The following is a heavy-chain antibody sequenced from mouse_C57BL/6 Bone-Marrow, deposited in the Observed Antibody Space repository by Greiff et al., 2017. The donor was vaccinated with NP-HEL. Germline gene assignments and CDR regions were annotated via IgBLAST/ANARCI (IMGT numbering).Heavy chain of an antibody. CDR3: ARHSAGYGYYAMDY. V-gene: IGHV1-81*01. CDR1: GYTFTSYG. CDR2: IYPRSGNT. Sequence: QVQLQQSGAELARPGASVKLSCKASGYTFTSYGISWVKQRTGQGLEWIGEIYPRSGNTYYNEKFKGKATLTADKSSSTAYMELRSLTSEDSAVYFCARHSAGYGYYAMDYWGRGTSVTVSS. J-gene: IGHJ4*01. D-gene: IGHD3-2*02.